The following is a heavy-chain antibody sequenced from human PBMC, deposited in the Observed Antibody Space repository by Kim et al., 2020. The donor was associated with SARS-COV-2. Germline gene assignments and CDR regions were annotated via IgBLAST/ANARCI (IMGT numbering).Heavy chain of an antibody. D-gene: IGHD3-22*01. CDR1: GGSISSSSYY. V-gene: IGHV4-39*01. CDR3: ARLGPMIDFDY. Sequence: SETLSLTCTVSGGSISSSSYYWGWIRQPPGKGLEWIGSIYYSGSTYYNPSLKSRVTISVDTSKNQFSLKLSSVTAAVTAVYYCARLGPMIDFDYWGQGTLVT. J-gene: IGHJ4*02. CDR2: IYYSGST.